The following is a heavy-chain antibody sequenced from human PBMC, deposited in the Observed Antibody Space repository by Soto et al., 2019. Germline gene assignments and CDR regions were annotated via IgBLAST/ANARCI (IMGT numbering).Heavy chain of an antibody. J-gene: IGHJ4*02. V-gene: IGHV3-23*01. CDR3: TKEYGRLDY. CDR2: ISGSGCST. D-gene: IGHD4-17*01. CDR1: GLTFSSYA. Sequence: GGSPSLSCAASGLTFSSYAMSWVRQAPGKGLEWVSTISGSGCSTYYADSVKGRFTISRDNAKNSLYLQMNSLRAEDSAVYYCTKEYGRLDYWGQGTLVTVSS.